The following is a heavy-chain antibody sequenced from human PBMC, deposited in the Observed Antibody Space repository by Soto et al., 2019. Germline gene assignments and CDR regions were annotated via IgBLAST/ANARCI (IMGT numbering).Heavy chain of an antibody. D-gene: IGHD5-18*01. CDR3: AREPGFGFGYSYAFAMDV. V-gene: IGHV1-18*01. J-gene: IGHJ6*02. CDR1: GYTFSNYG. CDR2: ISGYNGNT. Sequence: QVQLVQSGAEVKKPGASVKVSCKASGYTFSNYGISWVRQGPGQGLEWMGWISGYNGNTHYEEKVQDRIKMTTDTSTSTTYLELRSLRSDDTALYFCAREPGFGFGYSYAFAMDVWGQGTTVTVSS.